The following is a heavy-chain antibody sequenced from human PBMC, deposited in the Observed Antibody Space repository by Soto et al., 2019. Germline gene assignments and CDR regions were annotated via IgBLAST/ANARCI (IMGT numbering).Heavy chain of an antibody. CDR1: GYTFTSYG. CDR2: ISAYNGNT. D-gene: IGHD4-4*01. Sequence: ASVKVSCKASGYTFTSYGISWVRQAPGQGLEWMGWISAYNGNTNYAQKLQGRVTITTDTSTSTAYMELRSLRSDDTAVYYCASHDYSNGYYYYGMDVWGQGTTVTVSS. V-gene: IGHV1-18*01. CDR3: ASHDYSNGYYYYGMDV. J-gene: IGHJ6*02.